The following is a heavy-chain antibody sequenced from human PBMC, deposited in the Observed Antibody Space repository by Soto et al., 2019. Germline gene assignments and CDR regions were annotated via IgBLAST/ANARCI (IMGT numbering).Heavy chain of an antibody. J-gene: IGHJ4*02. CDR1: GFTFSNFA. CDR3: AKDSGRGSADYYFDY. Sequence: QVQLVESGGGVVQPGRSLRLSCAASGFTFSNFAMHWVRQAPGKGLEWVAVISYDGGDKYSADSVKGRFTISRDNSKNTLYLQMNSLRAEDTAVYYCAKDSGRGSADYYFDYWGRVTLVTVSS. V-gene: IGHV3-30*18. CDR2: ISYDGGDK. D-gene: IGHD3-10*01.